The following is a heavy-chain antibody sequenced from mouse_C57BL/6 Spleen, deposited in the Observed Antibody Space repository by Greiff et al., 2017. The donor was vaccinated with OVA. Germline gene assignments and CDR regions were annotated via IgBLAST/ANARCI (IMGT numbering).Heavy chain of an antibody. D-gene: IGHD1-1*01. V-gene: IGHV1-72*01. CDR2: VDPNSGGT. CDR1: GYTFTSYW. Sequence: VQLKQPGAELVKPGASVKLSCKASGYTFTSYWMHWVKQRPGRGLEWIGRVDPNSGGTKYNEKFKSKATLTVDKPSSTAYMQLSSLTSEDSAVYYCAMGLLRSVYYAMDYWGQGTSVTVSS. CDR3: AMGLLRSVYYAMDY. J-gene: IGHJ4*01.